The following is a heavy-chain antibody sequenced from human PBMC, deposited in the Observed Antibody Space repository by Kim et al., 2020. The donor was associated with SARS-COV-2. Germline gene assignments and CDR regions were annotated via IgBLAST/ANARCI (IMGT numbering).Heavy chain of an antibody. V-gene: IGHV4-39*01. CDR3: ARTYYYDSSGYYGSYYFDY. Sequence: SETLSRTCTVSGGSISSSSYYWGWIRQPPGKGLEWIGNIYYSGSTYYNPSLKSRVTISVDTSKNQFSLRLSSVTAADTAVYYCARTYYYDSSGYYGSYYFDYWGQGTLVTVSS. CDR2: IYYSGST. CDR1: GGSISSSSYY. D-gene: IGHD3-22*01. J-gene: IGHJ4*02.